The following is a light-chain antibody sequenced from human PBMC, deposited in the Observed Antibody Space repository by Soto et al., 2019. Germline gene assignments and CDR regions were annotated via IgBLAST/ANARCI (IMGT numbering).Light chain of an antibody. V-gene: IGKV3-15*01. CDR2: CDS. Sequence: EILLTQSPGTLSLSPGERATLSCRASQSVSSNLAWYQQKPGQAPRILIYCDSTRATGIQARFSGSGSGTEFTLAISSLQSEDFAVYYCQQYNNGITLGQGTRVEIK. CDR3: QQYNNGIT. J-gene: IGKJ5*01. CDR1: QSVSSN.